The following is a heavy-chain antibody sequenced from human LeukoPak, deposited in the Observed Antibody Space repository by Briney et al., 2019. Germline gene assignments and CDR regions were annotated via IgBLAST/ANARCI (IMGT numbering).Heavy chain of an antibody. CDR2: IYYSGST. V-gene: IGHV4-39*01. CDR1: GGSISSSGFY. J-gene: IGHJ4*02. Sequence: PSETLSLTCSVSGGSISSSGFYWVWIRQPPGKGLEWIGSIYYSGSTYYNPSLKSRVTIPVDTSKNQFSLKLSSVTAADTAVFYCARHSAFRGLDYWGQGSLVTVSS. CDR3: ARHSAFRGLDY.